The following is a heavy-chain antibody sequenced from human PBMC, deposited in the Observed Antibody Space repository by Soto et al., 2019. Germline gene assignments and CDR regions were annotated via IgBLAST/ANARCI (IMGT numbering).Heavy chain of an antibody. D-gene: IGHD6-13*01. V-gene: IGHV1-2*04. CDR2: INASSGGT. CDR1: GYTFTGYA. J-gene: IGHJ5*02. Sequence: GASVKVSCKASGYTFTGYAMHWVRQAPGQGLEWMGWINASSGGTNYAQKFQGWVTMTRDTSIGTAYMELSRLRSDDTAVYYCARGGDSSSFVGGWFDPWGQGTLVTVSS. CDR3: ARGGDSSSFVGGWFDP.